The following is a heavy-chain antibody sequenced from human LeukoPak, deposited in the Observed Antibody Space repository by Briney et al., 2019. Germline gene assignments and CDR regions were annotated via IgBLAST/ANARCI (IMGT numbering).Heavy chain of an antibody. CDR1: GFTVSSNY. CDR3: ASNWNYLYYYGMDV. Sequence: GGSLRLSCAASGFTVSSNYMSWVRQAPGKGLEWVSVIYSGGSTYYADSVKGRFTISRDNSKNTLYLQMNSLRAEDTAVYYCASNWNYLYYYGMDVWGQGTTVTVSS. CDR2: IYSGGST. D-gene: IGHD1-7*01. V-gene: IGHV3-53*01. J-gene: IGHJ6*02.